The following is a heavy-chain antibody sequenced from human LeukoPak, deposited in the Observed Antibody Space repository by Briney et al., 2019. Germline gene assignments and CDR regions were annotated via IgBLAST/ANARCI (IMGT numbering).Heavy chain of an antibody. J-gene: IGHJ6*03. Sequence: ASVKVSCKASGYTFTSYGISWVRQAPGQGLEWMGWISAYNGNTNYAQKLQGRVTMTTDTSTSTAYMELRSLRSDDTAVYYCARDGVLGYYDNLTGYYRYYYYYMDVWGKGTTVTVSS. CDR1: GYTFTSYG. V-gene: IGHV1-18*01. D-gene: IGHD3-9*01. CDR2: ISAYNGNT. CDR3: ARDGVLGYYDNLTGYYRYYYYYMDV.